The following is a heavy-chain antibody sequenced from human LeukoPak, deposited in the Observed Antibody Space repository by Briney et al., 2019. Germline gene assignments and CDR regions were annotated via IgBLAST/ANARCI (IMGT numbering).Heavy chain of an antibody. J-gene: IGHJ6*03. Sequence: SETLSLTCTVSGGSISNYYWNWIRQPPGKGLEWIGFIFYSGSTTYNPSLKSRVTISVDTSKSQFSLKLSSVTAADTAVYYCARPLAYYYYMDVWGKGTTVTVSS. V-gene: IGHV4-59*08. CDR1: GGSISNYY. CDR2: IFYSGST. CDR3: ARPLAYYYYMDV. D-gene: IGHD5-12*01.